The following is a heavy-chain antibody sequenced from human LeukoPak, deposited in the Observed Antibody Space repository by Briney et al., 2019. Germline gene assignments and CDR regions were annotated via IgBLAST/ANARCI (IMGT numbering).Heavy chain of an antibody. CDR1: GGTFISYA. D-gene: IGHD1-26*01. Sequence: SVKVSCKASGGTFISYAISWVRQAPGQGLEWMGGIIPIFGTANYAQKFQGRVTITADESTSTAYMELSSLRSEDTAVYYRARGLGWELLGAFDIWGQGTMVTVSS. J-gene: IGHJ3*02. V-gene: IGHV1-69*13. CDR2: IIPIFGTA. CDR3: ARGLGWELLGAFDI.